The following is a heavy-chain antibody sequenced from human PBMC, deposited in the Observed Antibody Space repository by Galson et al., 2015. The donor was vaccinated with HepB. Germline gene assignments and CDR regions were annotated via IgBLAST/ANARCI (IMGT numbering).Heavy chain of an antibody. Sequence: SVKVFCKASAYTFTSNGLSWVRQAPGQGLEWMGWIGPYKGHTNCAQNLQGGVTMAADTSTSTAYMELRRLRSDDTAVYYCAIGGGSGWPFDSWGQGTLVTVSS. CDR2: IGPYKGHT. CDR3: AIGGGSGWPFDS. J-gene: IGHJ4*02. D-gene: IGHD6-19*01. V-gene: IGHV1-18*01. CDR1: AYTFTSNG.